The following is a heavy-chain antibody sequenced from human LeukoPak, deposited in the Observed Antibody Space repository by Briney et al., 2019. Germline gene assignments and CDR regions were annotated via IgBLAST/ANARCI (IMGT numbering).Heavy chain of an antibody. Sequence: PGGSLRLSCAASGFSFSDYYLTWIRQAPGKGLEWVSYISGGGGTVDYADSVKGRFTTSRDNAKNSLYLQMNNLRVEDTAVYYCGRDPDYGGDPWGQGTLVTVSS. D-gene: IGHD4/OR15-4a*01. CDR3: GRDPDYGGDP. V-gene: IGHV3-11*04. J-gene: IGHJ5*02. CDR1: GFSFSDYY. CDR2: ISGGGGTV.